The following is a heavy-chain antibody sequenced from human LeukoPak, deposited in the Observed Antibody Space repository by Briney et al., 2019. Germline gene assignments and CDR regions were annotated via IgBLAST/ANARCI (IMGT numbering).Heavy chain of an antibody. CDR2: ISSSSSYI. D-gene: IGHD2-15*01. J-gene: IGHJ4*02. V-gene: IGHV3-21*04. Sequence: GGSLRLSCAASGFTFSSYSMNWVRQAPGKGLEWVSSISSSSSYIYYADSVKGRFTISRDNAKNSLCLQMNSLRAEDTAVYYCAKDIVVVVAAATRFDYWGQGTLVTVSS. CDR1: GFTFSSYS. CDR3: AKDIVVVVAAATRFDY.